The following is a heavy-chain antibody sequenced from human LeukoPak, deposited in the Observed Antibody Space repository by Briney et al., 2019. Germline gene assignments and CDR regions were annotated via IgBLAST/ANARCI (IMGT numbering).Heavy chain of an antibody. CDR2: ISAHTGHT. CDR3: ARAFGYSYGPRDY. CDR1: VYTFSSYG. Sequence: ASVKVSCKSSVYTFSSYGVTWVRQAPGQGLDWMGWISAHTGHTSYAQKLQDRITMTTDTSTSTAYMELRSLRSDDTAVYFCARAFGYSYGPRDYWGQGTLVTVSS. V-gene: IGHV1-18*01. J-gene: IGHJ4*02. D-gene: IGHD5-18*01.